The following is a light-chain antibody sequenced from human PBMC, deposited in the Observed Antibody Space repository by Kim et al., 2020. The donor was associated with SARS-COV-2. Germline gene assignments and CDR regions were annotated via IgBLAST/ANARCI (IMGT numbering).Light chain of an antibody. CDR3: QSRDSGGNVL. J-gene: IGLJ2*01. V-gene: IGLV3-19*01. CDR1: SLRSYY. CDR2: GRN. Sequence: SSELTQDPGVSVALGQTVRITCQGDSLRSYYATWYQQRPRQAPVLVIYGRNNRPSGIPDRFSGSSSGNTASLTISGAQAEDEADFYCQSRDSGGNVLFGGGTQLTVL.